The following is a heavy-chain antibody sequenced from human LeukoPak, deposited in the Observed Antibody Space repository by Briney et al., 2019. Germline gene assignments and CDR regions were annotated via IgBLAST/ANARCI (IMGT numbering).Heavy chain of an antibody. Sequence: ASVKVSCKASGDTFTSHYMHWVRQAPGQGLEWMGWINPNSGGTNYAQKFQGRVTMTRDTSISTAYMELSRLRSDDTAVYYCARDPLSGSYWFDPWGQGTLVTVSS. CDR2: INPNSGGT. J-gene: IGHJ5*02. CDR3: ARDPLSGSYWFDP. CDR1: GDTFTSHY. V-gene: IGHV1-2*02. D-gene: IGHD1-26*01.